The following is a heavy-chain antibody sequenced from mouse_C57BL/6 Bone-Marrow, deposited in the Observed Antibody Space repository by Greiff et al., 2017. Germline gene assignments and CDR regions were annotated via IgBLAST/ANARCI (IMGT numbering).Heavy chain of an antibody. Sequence: QVQLQQPGAELVRPGSSVKLSCKASGYTFTSYWMHWVKQRPIQGLEWIGNIDPYDSETHYTQKFKDKATLTVDKSSITAYMQLSSLTSAYSAVYYCVRRTYDYDGITYAMDYWGQGTSITVSS. J-gene: IGHJ4*01. V-gene: IGHV1-52*01. CDR1: GYTFTSYW. CDR3: VRRTYDYDGITYAMDY. D-gene: IGHD2-4*01. CDR2: IDPYDSET.